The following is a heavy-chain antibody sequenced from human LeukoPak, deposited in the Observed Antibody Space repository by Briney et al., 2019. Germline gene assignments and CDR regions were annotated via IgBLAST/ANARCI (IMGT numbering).Heavy chain of an antibody. J-gene: IGHJ4*02. CDR1: GFTFSRHP. V-gene: IGHV3-23*01. CDR3: ARGDDISPGRVLEY. D-gene: IGHD3-9*01. Sequence: GGSLRLSCVASGFTFSRHPMSWVRQAPGNGLELVSAINERGDITKYADSVMRRFTISRDSSKNTLYFQMNSLRAEDTAVYYCARGDDISPGRVLEYWGRGTLVTASS. CDR2: INERGDIT.